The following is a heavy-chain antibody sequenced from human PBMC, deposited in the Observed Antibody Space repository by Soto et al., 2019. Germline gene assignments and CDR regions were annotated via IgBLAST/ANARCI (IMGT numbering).Heavy chain of an antibody. V-gene: IGHV4-59*01. D-gene: IGHD6-6*01. CDR2: IYYSGST. Sequence: SETLSFTGTVSGSSISSYYWSWLRQPPGKGLEWIGYIYYSGSTNYNPSLKSRVTISLDTSKNQFSLKLSSVTAADTSVYYCARVPVVAARPSSWCDPCGEGTLV. CDR1: GSSISSYY. J-gene: IGHJ5*02. CDR3: ARVPVVAARPSSWCDP.